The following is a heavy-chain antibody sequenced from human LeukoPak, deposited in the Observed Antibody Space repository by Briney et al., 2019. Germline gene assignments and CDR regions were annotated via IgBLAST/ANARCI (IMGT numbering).Heavy chain of an antibody. CDR1: GYTFTVYF. D-gene: IGHD3-22*01. Sequence: GASVKVSCKASGYTFTVYFMHWVRQAPGQGLEWMGWINPNSGGTNYAQKFQGRVTMTRDTSISIAYMELSRLRSDDTAVYYCARELNYDSSGYYFDYWGQGTLVTVSS. CDR2: INPNSGGT. V-gene: IGHV1-2*02. CDR3: ARELNYDSSGYYFDY. J-gene: IGHJ4*02.